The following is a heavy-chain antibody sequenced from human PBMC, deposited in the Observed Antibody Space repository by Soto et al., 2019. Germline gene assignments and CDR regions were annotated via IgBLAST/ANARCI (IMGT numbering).Heavy chain of an antibody. CDR3: ARAFNMVHSVDY. CDR2: ISSNGGST. D-gene: IGHD3-10*01. Sequence: PGGSLRLSCAASGFTFSSYAMHWVRQAPGKGLEYVSAISSNGGSTYYATSVKGRFTISRDNSKNTLYLQMGSLRAEDMAVYYCARAFNMVHSVDYWGQGTLVTVSS. V-gene: IGHV3-64*01. CDR1: GFTFSSYA. J-gene: IGHJ4*02.